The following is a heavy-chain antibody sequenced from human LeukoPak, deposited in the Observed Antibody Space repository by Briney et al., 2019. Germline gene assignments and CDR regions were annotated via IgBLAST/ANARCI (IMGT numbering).Heavy chain of an antibody. CDR2: INPNSGGT. CDR3: ARALIYYYMDV. Sequence: ASVKVSCKVSGYTLTELSMHWVRQAPGQGLEWMGWINPNSGGTKYAQKFQGRVTMTRDTSISTAYMEVSRLRSDDTAVYYCARALIYYYMDVWGKGTTVTIS. J-gene: IGHJ6*03. V-gene: IGHV1-2*02. CDR1: GYTLTELS.